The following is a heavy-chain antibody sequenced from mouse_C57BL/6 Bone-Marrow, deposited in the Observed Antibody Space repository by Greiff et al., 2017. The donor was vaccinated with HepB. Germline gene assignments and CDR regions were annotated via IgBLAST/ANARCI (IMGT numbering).Heavy chain of an antibody. CDR1: GFSFNTYA. D-gene: IGHD2-4*01. J-gene: IGHJ3*01. CDR2: IRSKSNNYAT. Sequence: GGGLVQPKGSLKLSCAASGFSFNTYAMNWVRQAPGKGVEWVARIRSKSNNYATYYADSVKDRFTISRDDSESMRYLQMNNLKTEDTAKYYCGRLDDDDAYWGQGTLVTVSA. V-gene: IGHV10-1*01. CDR3: GRLDDDDAY.